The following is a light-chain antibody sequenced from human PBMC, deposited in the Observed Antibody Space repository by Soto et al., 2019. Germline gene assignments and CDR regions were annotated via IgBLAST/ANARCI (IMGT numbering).Light chain of an antibody. CDR2: DND. V-gene: IGLV1-51*01. CDR3: ATWDDSLSAAV. CDR1: SSNIGKNY. Sequence: QSVLTQPPSVSAAPGQKVTISCSGRSSNIGKNYVSWYQHLPGTGPKLLIYDNDKRPSGIPDRISGSKSGTSATLGITGLQTGDEADYFCATWDDSLSAAVFGPGTKLTVL. J-gene: IGLJ1*01.